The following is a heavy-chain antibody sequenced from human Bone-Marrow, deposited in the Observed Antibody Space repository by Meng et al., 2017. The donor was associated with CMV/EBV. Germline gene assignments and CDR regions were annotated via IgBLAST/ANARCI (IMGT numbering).Heavy chain of an antibody. V-gene: IGHV3-30*02. CDR1: GFTFSDYG. CDR3: ARDGLRIAARPTPLDY. D-gene: IGHD6-6*01. Sequence: GGSLRLSCAASGFTFSDYGMHWVRQAPGKGLEWVAFIRYDGSNKYYADSVKGRFTISRDNSKNTLYLQMKSLRAEDTAVYYCARDGLRIAARPTPLDYWGQGTLVTVSS. J-gene: IGHJ4*02. CDR2: IRYDGSNK.